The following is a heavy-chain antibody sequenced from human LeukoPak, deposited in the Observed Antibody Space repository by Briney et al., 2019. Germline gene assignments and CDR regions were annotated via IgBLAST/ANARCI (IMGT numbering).Heavy chain of an antibody. CDR2: ISGSGSST. D-gene: IGHD1-26*01. Sequence: GGSLRLSCAASGFTFSSYAMSWVRQAPGKGLQWVSAISGSGSSTYYADSVKGRFTISRDTYKNTLYLQMNNLRAEDTAVYYCAKVHYRDAFDIWGQGTMVTVSS. V-gene: IGHV3-23*01. CDR1: GFTFSSYA. J-gene: IGHJ3*02. CDR3: AKVHYRDAFDI.